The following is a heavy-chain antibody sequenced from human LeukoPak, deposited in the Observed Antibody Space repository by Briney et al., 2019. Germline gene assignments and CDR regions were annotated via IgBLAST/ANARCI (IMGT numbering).Heavy chain of an antibody. Sequence: SQTLSLTCTVSGGSISSGSYYWSWIRQPAGTGLEWIGRIYTSGSTNYNPSLKSRVTISVDTSKNQFSLKLSSVTAADTAVYYCARDQMIYDSSGYYKLGAFDIWGQGTMVTVSS. CDR3: ARDQMIYDSSGYYKLGAFDI. J-gene: IGHJ3*02. D-gene: IGHD3-22*01. V-gene: IGHV4-61*02. CDR2: IYTSGST. CDR1: GGSISSGSYY.